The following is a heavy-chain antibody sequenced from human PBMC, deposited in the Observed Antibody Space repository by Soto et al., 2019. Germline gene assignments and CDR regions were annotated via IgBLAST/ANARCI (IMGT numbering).Heavy chain of an antibody. Sequence: GGSLRLSCAASGFTFSDYYMNWIRQAPGKGLEWVSYISSGAITIYYADSVKGRFTISRDNAKNPLYLQMNSLRAEDTAAYYCAGQYSSSSVEFWGQGTLVTVSS. CDR2: ISSGAITI. D-gene: IGHD6-6*01. V-gene: IGHV3-11*01. CDR1: GFTFSDYY. J-gene: IGHJ4*02. CDR3: AGQYSSSSVEF.